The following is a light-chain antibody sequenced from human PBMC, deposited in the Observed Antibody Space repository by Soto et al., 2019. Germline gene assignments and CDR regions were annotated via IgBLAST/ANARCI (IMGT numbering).Light chain of an antibody. CDR1: RSDVGDYDF. Sequence: QSALTQPPSASGSPGQSVTISCTGTRSDVGDYDFVSWFQQHPGKAPKLIIYQVTKRPSGVPYRFSGSKSVNTASLTVSGLQAEDEADYYCSSYVVSYNWVFGGGTKLTVL. CDR2: QVT. CDR3: SSYVVSYNWV. V-gene: IGLV2-8*01. J-gene: IGLJ3*02.